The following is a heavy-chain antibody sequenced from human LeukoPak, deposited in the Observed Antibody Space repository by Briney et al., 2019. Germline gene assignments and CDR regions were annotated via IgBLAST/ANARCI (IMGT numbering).Heavy chain of an antibody. CDR3: ARGWSGMDV. V-gene: IGHV3-30-3*01. Sequence: GGSLRLSCAASGFTFYSYAMHWVRQAPAKGLEWVAVISYDGSNKFYADSVRGRFTISRDNAKNSLYLQMNSLRAEDTAVYYCARGWSGMDVWGQGTTVTVSS. J-gene: IGHJ6*02. D-gene: IGHD3-3*01. CDR1: GFTFYSYA. CDR2: ISYDGSNK.